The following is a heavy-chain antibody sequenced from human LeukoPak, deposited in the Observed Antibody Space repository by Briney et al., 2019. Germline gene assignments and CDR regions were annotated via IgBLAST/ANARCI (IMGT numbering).Heavy chain of an antibody. D-gene: IGHD5-18*01. CDR1: GGSFSGYY. Sequence: SETLSLTCAVYGGSFSGYYWSWIRQPPGKGLEWIGEINHSGSTNYNPSLKSRVTISVDTSKNQFSLKLSSVTAADTAVYYCATGYTSMVIDYWGQGTLVTVSS. V-gene: IGHV4-34*01. CDR3: ATGYTSMVIDY. CDR2: INHSGST. J-gene: IGHJ4*02.